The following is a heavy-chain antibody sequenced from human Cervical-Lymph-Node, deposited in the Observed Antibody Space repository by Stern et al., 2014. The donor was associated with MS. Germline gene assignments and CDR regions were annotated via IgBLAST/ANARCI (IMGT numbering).Heavy chain of an antibody. V-gene: IGHV3-9*01. Sequence: EVQLVESGGGLVQPGRSLRLSCVASGFTFNDYAMHWVRQVPGKGLEWVSGIRWNSDSIGYADSVRGRFPISRDNAKNSLYLQMNSLRTEDTAFYYCTKDIGVTTASLGYWGQGTLVTVSS. D-gene: IGHD4-17*01. CDR3: TKDIGVTTASLGY. CDR2: IRWNSDSI. J-gene: IGHJ4*02. CDR1: GFTFNDYA.